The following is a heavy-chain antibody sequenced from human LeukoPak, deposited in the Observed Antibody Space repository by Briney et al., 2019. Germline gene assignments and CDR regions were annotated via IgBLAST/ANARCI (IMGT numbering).Heavy chain of an antibody. D-gene: IGHD3-22*01. V-gene: IGHV4-59*01. CDR2: IHYTRST. CDR3: ARLGYCYDTHCLPDY. Sequence: PSEALSLTCAVSGGSISGYYWSWIRQPPGKRLECIGYIHYTRSTNYNPPLQSRVTISLDTSKNQFSLRLRSVSAADTAVYYCARLGYCYDTHCLPDYWGRGILVTVSS. CDR1: GGSISGYY. J-gene: IGHJ4*02.